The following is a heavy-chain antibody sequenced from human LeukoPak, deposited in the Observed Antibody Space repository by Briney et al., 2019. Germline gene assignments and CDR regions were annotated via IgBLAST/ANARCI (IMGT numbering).Heavy chain of an antibody. Sequence: GGSLRLSCAASGFTFSSYWMSWVRQAPGKGLEWVANIKQDGSEKYYVDSVKGRFTISRDNARNSLYLQMNSLRAEDTAVYYCARVYYYDSSGYAIDYWGRGTLVTVSS. D-gene: IGHD3-22*01. V-gene: IGHV3-7*01. J-gene: IGHJ4*02. CDR2: IKQDGSEK. CDR1: GFTFSSYW. CDR3: ARVYYYDSSGYAIDY.